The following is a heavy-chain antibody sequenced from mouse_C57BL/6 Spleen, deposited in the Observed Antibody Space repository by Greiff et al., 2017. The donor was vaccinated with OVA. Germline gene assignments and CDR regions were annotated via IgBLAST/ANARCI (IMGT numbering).Heavy chain of an antibody. Sequence: EVQLQQSGPELVKPGASVKISCKASGYTFTDYYMNWVKQSHGKSLEWIGDINPNNGGTSYNQKFKGKATLTVDKSSSTAYMELRSLTSEDSAVYYCARCLTGVPYYFDYWGQGTTLTVSS. CDR2: INPNNGGT. J-gene: IGHJ2*01. CDR3: ARCLTGVPYYFDY. V-gene: IGHV1-26*01. D-gene: IGHD4-1*01. CDR1: GYTFTDYY.